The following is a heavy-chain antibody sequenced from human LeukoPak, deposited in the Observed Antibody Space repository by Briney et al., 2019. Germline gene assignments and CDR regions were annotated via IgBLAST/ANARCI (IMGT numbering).Heavy chain of an antibody. Sequence: GGSLRLSCTASGFTFGDYAMSWVRQAPGKGLEWVGFIRSKTSDGTTEYHASVKGRLTISRDHSKRISYLQMNSLKTEDTAVYYCTRDDYNFDYCGQPTLLTVSS. CDR3: TRDDYNFDY. CDR1: GFTFGDYA. CDR2: IRSKTSDGTT. V-gene: IGHV3-49*04. J-gene: IGHJ4*02. D-gene: IGHD4-11*01.